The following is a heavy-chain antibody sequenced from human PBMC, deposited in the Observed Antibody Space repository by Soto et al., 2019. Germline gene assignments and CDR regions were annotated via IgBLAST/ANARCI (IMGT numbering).Heavy chain of an antibody. Sequence: GGSLRLSCPTYGFPFSDYYMSWIRQAPGKGLEWLSHISPKSTYRNYADSVKGRFTISRDNTKSSLFLQMNSLGVEDTAVYYCVRGGGGGLFEHWGQGVLVTVSS. CDR2: ISPKSTYR. D-gene: IGHD2-21*01. CDR1: GFPFSDYY. J-gene: IGHJ4*02. CDR3: VRGGGGGLFEH. V-gene: IGHV3-11*06.